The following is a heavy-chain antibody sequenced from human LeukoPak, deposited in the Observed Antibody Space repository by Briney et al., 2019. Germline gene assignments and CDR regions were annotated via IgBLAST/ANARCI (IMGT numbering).Heavy chain of an antibody. V-gene: IGHV3-23*01. D-gene: IGHD6-19*01. J-gene: IGHJ4*02. Sequence: GGSLRLSCAASGFTFSSYAMSWVRQAPGKGLEWVSTITTSGGSTYYADSVKGRFTISRDNAKNSLYLQMNSLRAEDTAVYYCARERHSSGWYDSDYWGQGTLVTVSS. CDR2: ITTSGGST. CDR1: GFTFSSYA. CDR3: ARERHSSGWYDSDY.